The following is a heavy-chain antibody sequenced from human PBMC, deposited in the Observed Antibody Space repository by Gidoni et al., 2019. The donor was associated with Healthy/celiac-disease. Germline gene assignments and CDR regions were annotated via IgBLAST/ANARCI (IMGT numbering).Heavy chain of an antibody. CDR1: GFTFSSYA. CDR2: ISGSGGST. V-gene: IGHV3-23*01. Sequence: EVQLLESGGGLVQPGGSLRLSCAASGFTFSSYAMSWVRQAPGKGLEWVSAISGSGGSTYYADSVKGRFTITRDNSKNTLYLQMNSLRAKDTAVYYCAKLYYYDSSGYYYRGYYFDYWGQGTLVTVSS. CDR3: AKLYYYDSSGYYYRGYYFDY. D-gene: IGHD3-22*01. J-gene: IGHJ4*02.